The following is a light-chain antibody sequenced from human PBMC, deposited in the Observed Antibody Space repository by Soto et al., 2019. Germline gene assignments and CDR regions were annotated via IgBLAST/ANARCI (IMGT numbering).Light chain of an antibody. V-gene: IGKV1-5*01. CDR2: DAS. CDR1: QNINKW. J-gene: IGKJ1*01. CDR3: QQYDTFPRT. Sequence: DIQMTQSPSTLSASVGDRVVITCRASQNINKWLAWYQQKPGKAPKFLIYDASTLETGVPSRFSGSGSGTEFTLTISSXQPDDFATFYCQQYDTFPRTFGQGTKVDIK.